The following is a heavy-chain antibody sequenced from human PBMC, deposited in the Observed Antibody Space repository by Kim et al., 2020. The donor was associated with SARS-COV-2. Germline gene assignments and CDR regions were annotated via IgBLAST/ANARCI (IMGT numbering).Heavy chain of an antibody. Sequence: ASVKVSCKASGYTFTGYYMHWVRQAPGQGLEWMGWINPNSGGTNYAQKFQGRVTMTRDTSISTAYMELSRLRSDDTAVYYCARDHHYYDSSGYCGYWGQGTLVTVSS. CDR2: INPNSGGT. V-gene: IGHV1-2*02. CDR1: GYTFTGYY. D-gene: IGHD3-22*01. CDR3: ARDHHYYDSSGYCGY. J-gene: IGHJ4*02.